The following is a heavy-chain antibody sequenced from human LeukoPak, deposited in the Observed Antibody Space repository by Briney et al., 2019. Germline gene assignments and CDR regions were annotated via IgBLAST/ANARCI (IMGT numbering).Heavy chain of an antibody. CDR3: ARDNRAAFDY. Sequence: GGSLRLSCAASGFTFSSYWMSWVRQAPGKGLEWVANIKPDGSEKNYVDSVEGRFTISRDNAKNSLYLQMSSLRAEDTAVYYCARDNRAAFDYWGQGTLVTVSS. V-gene: IGHV3-7*01. CDR1: GFTFSSYW. CDR2: IKPDGSEK. D-gene: IGHD3-16*02. J-gene: IGHJ4*02.